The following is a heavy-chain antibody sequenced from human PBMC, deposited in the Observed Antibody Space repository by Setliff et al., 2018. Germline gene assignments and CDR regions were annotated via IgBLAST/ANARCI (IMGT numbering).Heavy chain of an antibody. V-gene: IGHV1-69*13. CDR1: GGTFSTFG. CDR3: ARESVVVVTTTNYYYYIDV. Sequence: SVKVSCKTSGGTFSTFGIHWVRQAPGQGLVWMGGINPIFGTAHYAQKFQGRVTITADESTSTAYMELSSLRSEDTAVYFCARESVVVVTTTNYYYYIDVWGEGTTVTVSS. CDR2: INPIFGTA. J-gene: IGHJ6*03. D-gene: IGHD2-21*02.